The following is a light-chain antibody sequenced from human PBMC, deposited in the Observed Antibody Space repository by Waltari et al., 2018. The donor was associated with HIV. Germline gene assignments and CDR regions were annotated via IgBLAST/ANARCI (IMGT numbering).Light chain of an antibody. J-gene: IGKJ4*01. Sequence: DIQMTQSPSSLSASVGDRVTITCRASQGISSDLGWYQQKPGKAPKRLIYGAFGLQSGVPSRFRDSGSGTEFTLTCSSLRPEDFGTYYCLQHNSYPLPFGGGTKVEVK. CDR2: GAF. V-gene: IGKV1-17*01. CDR1: QGISSD. CDR3: LQHNSYPLP.